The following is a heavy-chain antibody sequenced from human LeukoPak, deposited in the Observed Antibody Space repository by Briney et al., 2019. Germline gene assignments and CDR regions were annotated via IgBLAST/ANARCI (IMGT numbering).Heavy chain of an antibody. CDR2: IYTMGST. D-gene: IGHD6-13*01. J-gene: IGHJ4*02. Sequence: PSETLSPTCTVAGGSIISYYSSWIRHPAGKGLEWIGCIYTMGSTNYNPSLKSRVTISGAKSKNQFSLQLSSVTAEDTAVYHCARPTYSSSWMVWGGDHFDYWGEGTLVTVSS. CDR1: GGSIISYY. CDR3: ARPTYSSSWMVWGGDHFDY. V-gene: IGHV4-4*07.